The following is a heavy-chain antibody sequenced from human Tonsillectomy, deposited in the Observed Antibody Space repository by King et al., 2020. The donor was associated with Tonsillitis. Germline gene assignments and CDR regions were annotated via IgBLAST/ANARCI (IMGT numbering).Heavy chain of an antibody. CDR3: AREGIDYYDSSGYYRVDAFDI. D-gene: IGHD3-22*01. J-gene: IGHJ3*02. CDR1: GFTFSSYE. CDR2: ISSSGSTI. V-gene: IGHV3-48*03. Sequence: DVQLVESGGGLVQPGGSLRLSCAASGFTFSSYEMNWVRQAPGKGLEWVSYISSSGSTIYYADSVKGRFTISRDNAKNSRYLQMNSLRAEDTAVYYCAREGIDYYDSSGYYRVDAFDIWGQGTMVTVSS.